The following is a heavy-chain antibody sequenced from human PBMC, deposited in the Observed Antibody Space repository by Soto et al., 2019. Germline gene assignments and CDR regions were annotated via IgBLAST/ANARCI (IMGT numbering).Heavy chain of an antibody. CDR1: GYTFTSYG. Sequence: ASVKVSCKASGYTFTSYGISWVRQAPGQGLEWMGWISAYNGNTNYAQKLQGGVTMTTDTSTSTAYMELRSLRSDDTAVYYCARDSQYYDFWSGYHNYMDVWGKGTTVTVSS. V-gene: IGHV1-18*01. CDR3: ARDSQYYDFWSGYHNYMDV. J-gene: IGHJ6*03. CDR2: ISAYNGNT. D-gene: IGHD3-3*01.